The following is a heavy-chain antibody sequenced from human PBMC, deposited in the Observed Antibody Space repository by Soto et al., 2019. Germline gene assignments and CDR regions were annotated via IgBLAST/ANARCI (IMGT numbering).Heavy chain of an antibody. Sequence: NPGGSLRLSCAASGFTFSSYSMNWVRQAPGKGLEWVSSISSSSSYIYYADSVKGRFTISRDNAKNSLYLQMNSLRAEDTAVYYCARDQGVLSEYYYYGMDVWGQGTTVTVSS. D-gene: IGHD2-15*01. CDR2: ISSSSSYI. CDR3: ARDQGVLSEYYYYGMDV. V-gene: IGHV3-21*01. CDR1: GFTFSSYS. J-gene: IGHJ6*02.